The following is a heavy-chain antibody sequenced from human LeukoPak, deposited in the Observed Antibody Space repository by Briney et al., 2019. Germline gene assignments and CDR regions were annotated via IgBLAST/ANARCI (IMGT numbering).Heavy chain of an antibody. V-gene: IGHV4-30-2*01. CDR1: GVSISSGGYS. J-gene: IGHJ6*02. Sequence: PSETLSLTCAVSGVSISSGGYSWSWIRQPPGKGLEWIGYIYHSGSTYYNPSLKSRVTISVDRSKNQFSLKLSSVTAADTAVYYCARDRLHYGMDVWGQGTTVTVSS. CDR2: IYHSGST. CDR3: ARDRLHYGMDV.